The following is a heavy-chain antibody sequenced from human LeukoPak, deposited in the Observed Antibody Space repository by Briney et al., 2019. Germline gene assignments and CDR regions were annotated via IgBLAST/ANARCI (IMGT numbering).Heavy chain of an antibody. CDR1: GYTFTSYG. CDR3: ARDRTLGEPGFDY. Sequence: GASVKVSCRASGYTFTSYGISWVRQAPGQGLEWMGGIIPIFGTANYAQKFQGRVTITADESTSTAYMELSSLRSEDTAVYYCARDRTLGEPGFDYWGQGTLVTVSS. J-gene: IGHJ4*02. CDR2: IIPIFGTA. V-gene: IGHV1-69*13. D-gene: IGHD1-26*01.